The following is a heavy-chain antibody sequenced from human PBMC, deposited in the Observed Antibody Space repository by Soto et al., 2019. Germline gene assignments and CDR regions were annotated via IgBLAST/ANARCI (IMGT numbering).Heavy chain of an antibody. V-gene: IGHV1-69*02. CDR1: GGTFSSYT. D-gene: IGHD2-2*01. J-gene: IGHJ3*01. CDR2: IIPILGIA. CDR3: ARPRYCSSTSCPSFVGYDVLTGHYDAYDF. Sequence: SVKVSCKASGGTFSSYTTSWVRQAPGQGLKWMGRIIPILGIANYAQKLQGRVTITADKSTSTAYMELSSLRSEDTAVYYFARPRYCSSTSCPSFVGYDVLTGHYDAYDFRRRGTMVIVAS.